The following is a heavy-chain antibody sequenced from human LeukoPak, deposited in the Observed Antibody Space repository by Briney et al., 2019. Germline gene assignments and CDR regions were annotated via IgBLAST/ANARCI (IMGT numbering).Heavy chain of an antibody. V-gene: IGHV3-7*01. CDR3: ARVGSYYDLDY. CDR2: INQDGSEK. J-gene: IGHJ4*02. Sequence: GGSLRLSCADSGVTFSNYWMSWVRQVPGKGLEWVANINQDGSEKYYVDSVKGRFTISRDNAKNSLYLQMSSLRAEDTAVYYCARVGSYYDLDYWGQGILVTVSS. D-gene: IGHD1-26*01. CDR1: GVTFSNYW.